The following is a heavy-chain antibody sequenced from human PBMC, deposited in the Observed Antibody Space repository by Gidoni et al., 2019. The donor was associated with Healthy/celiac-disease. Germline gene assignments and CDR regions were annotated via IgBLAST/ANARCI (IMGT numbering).Heavy chain of an antibody. V-gene: IGHV3-23*01. CDR1: GFTFCSYA. Sequence: EVQLLESGGGLVQPGGSLRLACAASGFTFCSYAICWVRQAPGEGLEWVSAIIGSGGSTSYADSVKGRFTISRDNSKNTLYLQMNSLRAEDTAVYYCAKMRLTGDYFDYWGQGTLVTVSS. CDR2: IIGSGGST. J-gene: IGHJ4*02. CDR3: AKMRLTGDYFDY.